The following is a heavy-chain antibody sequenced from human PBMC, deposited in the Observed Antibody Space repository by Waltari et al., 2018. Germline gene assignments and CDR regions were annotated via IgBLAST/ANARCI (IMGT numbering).Heavy chain of an antibody. CDR2: IYYSGST. D-gene: IGHD4-17*01. CDR3: AIPYGDYDYFDY. V-gene: IGHV4-59*08. CDR1: GGSISSHY. Sequence: QVQLQESGPGLVKPSETLSLTCTVSGGSISSHYWSWIRQPPGKGLEWIGYIYYSGSTYDNPSLKWRVTISVDTSKNPFTLTLSSVTAAVTAVYYCAIPYGDYDYFDYGGQGTLVTVSS. J-gene: IGHJ4*02.